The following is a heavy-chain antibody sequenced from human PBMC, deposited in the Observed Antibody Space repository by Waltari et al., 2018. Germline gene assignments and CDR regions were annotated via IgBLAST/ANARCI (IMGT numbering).Heavy chain of an antibody. J-gene: IGHJ6*03. CDR3: ARRAAIAATGPTYYMDV. D-gene: IGHD6-13*01. V-gene: IGHV4-38-2*01. CDR1: GYSISSGYY. CDR2: IYHSGRP. Sequence: QVQLQESGPGLVKPSETLSLTCAVSGYSISSGYYWGWIRQPPGKGLEWIGSIYHSGRPSLNPSLKSRVTISVDTSKNQFSLKLSSVTAADTAVYYCARRAAIAATGPTYYMDVWGKGTTVTVSS.